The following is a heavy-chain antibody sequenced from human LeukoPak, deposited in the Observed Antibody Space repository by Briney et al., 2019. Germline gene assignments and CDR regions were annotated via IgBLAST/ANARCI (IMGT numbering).Heavy chain of an antibody. D-gene: IGHD3-3*01. V-gene: IGHV1-46*01. CDR1: GYTFTSYY. CDR3: ARAPTFTYYDFWSGYSDY. J-gene: IGHJ4*02. Sequence: ASVKVSCKASGYTFTSYYMHWVRQAPGQGLEWMGIINPSGGSTSYAQKFQGRVTMTRDTSTSTVYMELSSLRSEDTAVYYCARAPTFTYYDFWSGYSDYWGQGTLVTVSS. CDR2: INPSGGST.